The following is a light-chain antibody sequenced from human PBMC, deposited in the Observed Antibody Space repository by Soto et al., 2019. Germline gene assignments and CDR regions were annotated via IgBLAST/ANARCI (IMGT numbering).Light chain of an antibody. V-gene: IGLV1-47*02. CDR3: AAWDDSLGGV. J-gene: IGLJ1*01. Sequence: QSVLTQPPSASGTPGQSVTISCSGSSSNIGSNYVYWYQQLPGTAPKLLIYSNNQRPSGVPDRFSGSKSGTSASLAISGLRSEDEADYYCAAWDDSLGGVFGTGTKVTVL. CDR1: SSNIGSNY. CDR2: SNN.